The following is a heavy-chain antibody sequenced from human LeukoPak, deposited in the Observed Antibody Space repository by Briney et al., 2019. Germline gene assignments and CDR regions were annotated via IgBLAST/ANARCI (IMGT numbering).Heavy chain of an antibody. Sequence: PGGSLRLSCAASGFTFSDHHMDWVRQAPGEGLEWVARIRNKANRYTTEYAASVKGRFTISRDNAKNSLYLQMGNLRAEDTAVYYCVRDGSISYFDYWGQGILVTVSS. V-gene: IGHV3-72*01. CDR1: GFTFSDHH. CDR2: IRNKANRYTT. CDR3: VRDGSISYFDY. J-gene: IGHJ4*02.